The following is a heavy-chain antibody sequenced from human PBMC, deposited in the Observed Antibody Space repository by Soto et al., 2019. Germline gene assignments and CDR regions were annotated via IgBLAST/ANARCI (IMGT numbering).Heavy chain of an antibody. CDR3: ARGRVRRPIDP. Sequence: PSETLSLTCAFSGGSFTGNYLTWIRQPPGKGLEWIGEINHSGSTNYNPSLKSRVAISVDTSKNQFSLKLSSVTAADAAVYYCARGRVRRPIDPWGQGTLVTVSS. CDR2: INHSGST. J-gene: IGHJ5*02. CDR1: GGSFTGNY. V-gene: IGHV4-34*01.